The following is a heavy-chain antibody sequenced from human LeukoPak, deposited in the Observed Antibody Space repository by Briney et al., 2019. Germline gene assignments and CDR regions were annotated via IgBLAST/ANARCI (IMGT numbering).Heavy chain of an antibody. Sequence: GGSLRLSCAASGFTFKDYWMIWVRQAPGKGLEWVAVISYDGSNKYYADSVKGRFTISRDNSKNTLYLQMNSLRAEDTAVYYCARAPNTIYCSSTSCPHDYWGQGTLVTVSS. J-gene: IGHJ4*02. D-gene: IGHD2-2*01. CDR2: ISYDGSNK. CDR1: GFTFKDYW. V-gene: IGHV3-30-3*01. CDR3: ARAPNTIYCSSTSCPHDY.